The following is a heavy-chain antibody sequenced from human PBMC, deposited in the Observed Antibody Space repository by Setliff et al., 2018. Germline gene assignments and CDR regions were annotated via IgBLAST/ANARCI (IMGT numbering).Heavy chain of an antibody. V-gene: IGHV3-11*01. Sequence: PGGSLRLSCAASGFTFSDHYMTWIRQAPGKGLEWVSYISSSGSTTLYADSVRGRFSISRDNIKNSLYLQMNSLRSEDTAVYYCARALGGNYFDYWGPGILGTVSS. CDR3: ARALGGNYFDY. J-gene: IGHJ4*02. D-gene: IGHD2-15*01. CDR1: GFTFSDHY. CDR2: ISSSGSTT.